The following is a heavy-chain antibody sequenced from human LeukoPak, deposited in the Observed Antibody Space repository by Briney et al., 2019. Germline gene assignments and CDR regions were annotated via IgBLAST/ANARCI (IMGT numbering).Heavy chain of an antibody. J-gene: IGHJ3*02. Sequence: SETLSLTCTVSGGSISSYYWSWIRQPPGKGLEWIGYNYYSGSTNYNPSLKSRVTISVDTSKNQFSLKLSSVTAADTAVYYCARTTDYGDYCDAFDIWGQGTMVTVSS. CDR2: NYYSGST. V-gene: IGHV4-59*01. CDR3: ARTTDYGDYCDAFDI. D-gene: IGHD4-17*01. CDR1: GGSISSYY.